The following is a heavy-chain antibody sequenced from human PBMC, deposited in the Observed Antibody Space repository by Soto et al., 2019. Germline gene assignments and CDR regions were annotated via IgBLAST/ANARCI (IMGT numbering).Heavy chain of an antibody. V-gene: IGHV3-21*01. D-gene: IGHD2-2*01. CDR1: GFTFSSYS. CDR3: ARAVGEYCSSTSCYAYLNYYYYYMDV. Sequence: GGSLRLSCAASGFTFSSYSMNWVRQAPGKGLEWVSSISSSSYIYYADSVKGRFTISRDNAKNSLYLQMNSLRAEDTAVYYCARAVGEYCSSTSCYAYLNYYYYYMDVWGKGTTVTVSS. CDR2: ISSSSYI. J-gene: IGHJ6*03.